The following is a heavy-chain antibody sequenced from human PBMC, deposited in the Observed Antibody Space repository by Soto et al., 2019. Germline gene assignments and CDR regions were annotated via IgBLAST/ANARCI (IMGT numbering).Heavy chain of an antibody. CDR1: GFTFSDYD. CDR3: ARVRGGSYLDY. Sequence: PXGFLRLSGAASGFTFSDYDRSWIRQAPGKGLEWVSYISSSGSTIYYADSVKGRFTISRDNAKNSLYLQMNSLRAEDTAVYYCARVRGGSYLDYWGQGTLVTVSS. V-gene: IGHV3-11*01. CDR2: ISSSGSTI. D-gene: IGHD1-26*01. J-gene: IGHJ4*02.